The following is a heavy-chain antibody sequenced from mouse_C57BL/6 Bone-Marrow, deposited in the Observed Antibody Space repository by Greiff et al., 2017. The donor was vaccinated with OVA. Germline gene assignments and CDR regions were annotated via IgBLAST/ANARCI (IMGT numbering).Heavy chain of an antibody. Sequence: VQLQQSGAELAKPGASVKLSCTASGYTFTSYWMHWVNQRPGQGLEWIGYINPRSGNTKYNQKFKDKATLTADKSSNTAYMQLSSLTSEDSAVYYCARGWLRLWCFDDWGTGTTVTVSA. CDR3: ARGWLRLWCFDD. CDR2: INPRSGNT. J-gene: IGHJ1*03. V-gene: IGHV1-7*01. CDR1: GYTFTSYW. D-gene: IGHD2-2*01.